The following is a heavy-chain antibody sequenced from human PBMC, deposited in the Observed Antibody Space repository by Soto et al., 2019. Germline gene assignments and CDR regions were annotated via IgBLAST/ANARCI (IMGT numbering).Heavy chain of an antibody. V-gene: IGHV3-7*03. D-gene: IGHD2-2*01. CDR3: VRDGGYCSSSTCYAPRNHYFDS. CDR2: IKFDGSEK. J-gene: IGHJ4*02. CDR1: GFTFSDYW. Sequence: GGSLRLSCEASGFTFSDYWMSRVRQAPGKGPEWVANIKFDGSEKQYVDSVRGRFTISRDNSRSSLSLQMNSLRAGDTAVYYCVRDGGYCSSSTCYAPRNHYFDSWGQGTLVTVSS.